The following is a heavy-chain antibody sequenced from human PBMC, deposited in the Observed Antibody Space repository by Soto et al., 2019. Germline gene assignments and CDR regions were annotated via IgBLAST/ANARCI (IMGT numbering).Heavy chain of an antibody. CDR1: GFTFNNYA. CDR2: ISYDGSNK. D-gene: IGHD6-6*01. CDR3: AKEYSSIAARPYYFDY. J-gene: IGHJ4*02. V-gene: IGHV3-30*04. Sequence: QVQLVESGGGVVQPGRSLRLSCAASGFTFNNYAMHWVRQAPGKGLEWVAFISYDGSNKYYADSVKGRFTISRDNSKNTLYLQMNSLRAEDTAVYYCAKEYSSIAARPYYFDYWGQGTLVTVSS.